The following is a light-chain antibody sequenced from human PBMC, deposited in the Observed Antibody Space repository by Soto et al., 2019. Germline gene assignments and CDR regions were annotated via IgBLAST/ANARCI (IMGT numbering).Light chain of an antibody. CDR1: QSINRF. Sequence: DIHMTQSPPSLSASVGDRVTITCRAGQSINRFLNWYQQKPGKAPKLLIYVASTLESGVPSRFSGSGSGTEFTLTISSLQPEDFATYYCQQSYSTPLRTFGQGTKVEIK. CDR2: VAS. V-gene: IGKV1-39*01. J-gene: IGKJ1*01. CDR3: QQSYSTPLRT.